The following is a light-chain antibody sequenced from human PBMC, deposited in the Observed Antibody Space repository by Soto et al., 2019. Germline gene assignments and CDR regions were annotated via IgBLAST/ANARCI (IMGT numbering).Light chain of an antibody. V-gene: IGKV1-5*01. J-gene: IGKJ2*03. CDR3: QQFNVYYS. CDR2: DAS. Sequence: DIQMTQSPSTLSASVGDRVTITCRARQSISTALAWYQQKPGKAPKLLIYDASSLESGVPSRFSGSGSGTEFTLTISSLQPDDFATYYCQQFNVYYSFGQGTKLEIK. CDR1: QSISTA.